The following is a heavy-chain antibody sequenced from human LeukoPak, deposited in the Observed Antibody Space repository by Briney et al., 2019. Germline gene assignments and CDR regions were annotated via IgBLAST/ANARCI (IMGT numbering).Heavy chain of an antibody. CDR1: GYTFTSYY. J-gene: IGHJ6*02. CDR3: ARVSTFDYYYYGMDV. V-gene: IGHV1-46*01. D-gene: IGHD2/OR15-2a*01. Sequence: ASVKVSCKASGYTFTSYYMHWVRQAPGQGLEWMGIINPSGGSTSYAQKCQGRVTMTRDTSTSTVYMELSSLRSEDTAVYYCARVSTFDYYYYGMDVWGQGTTVTVSS. CDR2: INPSGGST.